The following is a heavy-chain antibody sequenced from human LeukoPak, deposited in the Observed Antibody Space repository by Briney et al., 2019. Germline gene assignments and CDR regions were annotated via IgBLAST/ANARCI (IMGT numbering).Heavy chain of an antibody. D-gene: IGHD2-2*01. CDR2: IRTSNGNT. V-gene: IGHV1-18*01. CDR3: ARTCISSSCYFIH. Sequence: GASLKVSCKASGYTFTNHGISWMRQAPGQGLEWMGWIRTSNGNTDYAQKFQGRVTMTTDTATSTAYMELRSLRSDDTAVYYCARTCISSSCYFIHWGQGTLVTVSP. J-gene: IGHJ4*02. CDR1: GYTFTNHG.